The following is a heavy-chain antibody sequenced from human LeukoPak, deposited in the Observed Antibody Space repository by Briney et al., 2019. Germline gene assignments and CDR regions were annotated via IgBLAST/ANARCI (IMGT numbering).Heavy chain of an antibody. CDR1: GFTFSSYS. V-gene: IGHV3-21*06. J-gene: IGHJ6*02. CDR2: ISSSSSYI. CDR3: ARDRAVKARIGGMDV. Sequence: GGSLRLSCAASGFTFSSYSMNWVRQAPGKGLEWVSSISSSSSYIYCADSVKGRFTISRDNAKNSLYLQMNSLRVEDTGIYYCARDRAVKARIGGMDVWGQGTTVIVSS. D-gene: IGHD4-4*01.